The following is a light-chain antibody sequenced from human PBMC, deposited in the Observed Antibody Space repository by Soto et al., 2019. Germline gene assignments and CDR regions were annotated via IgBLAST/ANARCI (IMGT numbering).Light chain of an antibody. J-gene: IGLJ1*01. V-gene: IGLV2-14*01. Sequence: QSVLTQPASVSGSPGQSITISCTGTSSDVGGYKYVSWYQQHPDKAPKLIIYDVANRPSGISNRFSGSKSGNTASLTISGLQAEDEADYYCSSCTSSSSYVFGTGTKVTVL. CDR2: DVA. CDR1: SSDVGGYKY. CDR3: SSCTSSSSYV.